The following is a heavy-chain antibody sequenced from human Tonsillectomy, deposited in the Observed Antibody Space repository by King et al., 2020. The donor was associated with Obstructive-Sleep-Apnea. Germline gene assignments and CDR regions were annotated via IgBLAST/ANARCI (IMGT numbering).Heavy chain of an antibody. J-gene: IGHJ3*02. V-gene: IGHV3-9*01. Sequence: VQLVESGGGLVQPGRSLRLSCAASGFTFDDCAVHWVRQAPGKGLEWVSGISWNSGSIGYADSVRGRFTISRDNAKNSLYLQMNSLRAEDTALYYCAKDVGDVIRYFAIWGQGTMVTVSS. CDR2: ISWNSGSI. D-gene: IGHD3-9*01. CDR1: GFTFDDCA. CDR3: AKDVGDVIRYFAI.